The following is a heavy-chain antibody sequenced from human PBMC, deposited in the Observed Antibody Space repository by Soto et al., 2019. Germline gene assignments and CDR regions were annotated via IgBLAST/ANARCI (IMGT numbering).Heavy chain of an antibody. CDR1: GFTFNSYW. J-gene: IGHJ3*02. CDR2: INGDGSSA. V-gene: IGHV3-74*01. CDR3: TRDERCLQRHVPFDM. D-gene: IGHD1-1*01. Sequence: EVQLVESGGGLVQPGGSLRLSCAASGFTFNSYWMHWVRQAPGKGLVWVSRINGDGSSADYAVSVKGRFTVSRDNAKDTHYLQMNSLRAEDTAVYFCTRDERCLQRHVPFDMWGQGTVVTVSS.